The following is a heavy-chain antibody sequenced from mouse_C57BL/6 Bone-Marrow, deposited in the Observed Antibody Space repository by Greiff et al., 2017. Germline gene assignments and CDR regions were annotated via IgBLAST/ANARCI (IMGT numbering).Heavy chain of an antibody. Sequence: EVKVEESGGGLVQPGGSLKLSCAASGFTFSDYYMYWVRQTPEKRLEWVAYISNGGGSTYYPDTVKGRFTISRDNAKNTLYLQMSRLKSEDTAMYYWARLHYYGSSYGYFDVWGTGTTVTVSS. V-gene: IGHV5-12*01. CDR3: ARLHYYGSSYGYFDV. J-gene: IGHJ1*03. CDR1: GFTFSDYY. CDR2: ISNGGGST. D-gene: IGHD1-1*01.